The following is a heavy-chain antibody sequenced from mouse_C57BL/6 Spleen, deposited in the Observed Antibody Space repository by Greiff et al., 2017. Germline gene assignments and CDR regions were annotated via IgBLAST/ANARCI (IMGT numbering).Heavy chain of an antibody. CDR3: ARRDGSHRANDFDY. J-gene: IGHJ2*01. CDR1: GYTFTSYG. CDR2: IYPRSGNT. Sequence: QVQLQQSGAELARPGASVKLSCKASGYTFTSYGISWVKQRTGQGLEWIGEIYPRSGNTYYNEKFKGKATLTAAKSSSTAYMELRSLTSEDSAVYFCARRDGSHRANDFDYWGQGTTLTVSA. D-gene: IGHD1-1*01. V-gene: IGHV1-81*01.